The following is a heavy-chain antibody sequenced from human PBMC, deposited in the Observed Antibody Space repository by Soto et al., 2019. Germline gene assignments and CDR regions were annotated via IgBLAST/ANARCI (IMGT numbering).Heavy chain of an antibody. D-gene: IGHD1-26*01. V-gene: IGHV3-33*01. Sequence: QVQLVESGGGVVQPGRPLKLSGAASGFASNNYGMPGVRQAPGKGLEWVALIWHDGSNKGYADSVKGRFTISRDNSKNTLNLQMNSLRVEDTAVYYCTRAAIRGELLEYWGQGTQVTVSS. CDR3: TRAAIRGELLEY. J-gene: IGHJ4*02. CDR1: GFASNNYG. CDR2: IWHDGSNK.